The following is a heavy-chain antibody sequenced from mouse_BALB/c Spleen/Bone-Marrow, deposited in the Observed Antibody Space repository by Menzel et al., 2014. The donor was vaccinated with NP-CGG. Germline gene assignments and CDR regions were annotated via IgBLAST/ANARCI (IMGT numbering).Heavy chain of an antibody. Sequence: EVKLVESGGGLVQPGGSLKLSCATSGFTFSDYYMYWVRQTPEKRLEWVAYISNGGGSTYYPDTVKGRFTISRDNSNNTLYLQMNLLNSEYTAIYYCARHNYDDTLFAYWGQWTLVTVSS. D-gene: IGHD2-4*01. J-gene: IGHJ3*01. V-gene: IGHV5-12*02. CDR1: GFTFSDYY. CDR2: ISNGGGST. CDR3: ARHNYDDTLFAY.